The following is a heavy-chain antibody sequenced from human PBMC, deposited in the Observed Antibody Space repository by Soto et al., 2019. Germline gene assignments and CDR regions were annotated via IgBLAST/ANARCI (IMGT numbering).Heavy chain of an antibody. CDR2: IYYSGST. Sequence: PSETLSLTCTVSGGSISSSSYYWGWIRQPPGKGLEWIGSIYYSGSTYYNPSLKSRVTISVDTSKNQLSLKLSSVTAADTAVYYCARHLSRAGGMDVWGQGTTVTVSS. J-gene: IGHJ6*02. V-gene: IGHV4-39*01. CDR3: ARHLSRAGGMDV. CDR1: GGSISSSSYY. D-gene: IGHD3-10*01.